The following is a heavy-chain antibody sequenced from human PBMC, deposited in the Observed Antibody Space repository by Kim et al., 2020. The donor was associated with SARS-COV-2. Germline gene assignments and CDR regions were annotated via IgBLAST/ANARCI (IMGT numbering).Heavy chain of an antibody. CDR3: ARDLAAAEFPYYYYYGMDV. V-gene: IGHV1-8*01. J-gene: IGHJ6*02. CDR1: GYTLTSYD. Sequence: ASVKVSCKASGYTLTSYDINWVRQATGQGLEWMGWMNPNSGNTGYAQKFQGRVTMTRNTSISTAYMELSSLRSEDTAVYYCARDLAAAEFPYYYYYGMDVWGQGTTVTVSS. D-gene: IGHD6-13*01. CDR2: MNPNSGNT.